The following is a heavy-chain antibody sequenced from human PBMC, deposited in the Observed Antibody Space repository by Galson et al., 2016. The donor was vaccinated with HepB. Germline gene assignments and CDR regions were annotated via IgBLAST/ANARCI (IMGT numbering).Heavy chain of an antibody. Sequence: SVKVSCKASGYSFTGYFIHWVRQAPGQGLEWMGLIKPHSGGTKYAQKFQGRVTLTRDTSTSTVYMELTSLRSDDTAVYFCAREFNRHTVTTFYYYGMDVWGQGTTVTASS. CDR1: GYSFTGYF. J-gene: IGHJ6*02. CDR3: AREFNRHTVTTFYYYGMDV. D-gene: IGHD4-17*01. CDR2: IKPHSGGT. V-gene: IGHV1-2*02.